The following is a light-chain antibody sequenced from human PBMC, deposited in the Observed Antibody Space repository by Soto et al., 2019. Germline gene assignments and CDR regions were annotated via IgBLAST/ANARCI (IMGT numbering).Light chain of an antibody. CDR3: QQYDTYPFT. CDR1: QSINNW. Sequence: DIQMTQSPSTLSASIGDRVTITCRASQSINNWLAWYQQKPGKAPKVLIYKASSLESGVPSRFRGSESGTEFTLAIYSLQPDDFATYYCQQYDTYPFTFGPGTKVDIK. J-gene: IGKJ3*01. CDR2: KAS. V-gene: IGKV1-5*03.